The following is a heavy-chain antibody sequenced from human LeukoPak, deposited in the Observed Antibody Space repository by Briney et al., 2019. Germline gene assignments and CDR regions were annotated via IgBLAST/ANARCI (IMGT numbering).Heavy chain of an antibody. J-gene: IGHJ4*02. D-gene: IGHD6-19*01. CDR3: AKDITSSGRNGFDY. CDR2: ISWNSVSI. CDR1: GFTFDDYA. Sequence: GGSLRLSCAASGFTFDDYAMHWVRQAPGKGLEWVSGISWNSVSIGYADSVKGRFTISRDNAKNSLYLQMNSLRAEDTALYYCAKDITSSGRNGFDYWGQGTLVTVSS. V-gene: IGHV3-9*01.